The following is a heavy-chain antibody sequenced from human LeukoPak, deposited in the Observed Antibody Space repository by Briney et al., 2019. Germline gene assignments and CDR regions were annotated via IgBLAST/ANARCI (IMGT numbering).Heavy chain of an antibody. CDR3: ARVGGYSGYDQFDY. V-gene: IGHV4-30-2*01. CDR2: IYHSGST. Sequence: SQTLSLTCAVSGGSISSGGYSWSWIRQPPGKGLEWIGYIYHSGSTYYNPSLKSRVAISVDRSKNQFSLKLSSVTAADTAVYYCARVGGYSGYDQFDYWGQGTLVTVSS. J-gene: IGHJ4*02. D-gene: IGHD5-12*01. CDR1: GGSISSGGYS.